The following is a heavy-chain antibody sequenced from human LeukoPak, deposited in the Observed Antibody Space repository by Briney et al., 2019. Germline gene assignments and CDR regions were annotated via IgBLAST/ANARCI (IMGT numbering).Heavy chain of an antibody. CDR1: GGSISSYY. Sequence: SETLSLTCTVSGGSISSYYWSWIRQPPGKGLEWIGYIYYSGSTDYNPSLRSRVTISVDTSKNQFSLKLSSVTAADTAVYYCAREGIAATRGYYYYYMDVWGKGTAVTISS. V-gene: IGHV4-59*12. CDR2: IYYSGST. CDR3: AREGIAATRGYYYYYMDV. J-gene: IGHJ6*03. D-gene: IGHD6-13*01.